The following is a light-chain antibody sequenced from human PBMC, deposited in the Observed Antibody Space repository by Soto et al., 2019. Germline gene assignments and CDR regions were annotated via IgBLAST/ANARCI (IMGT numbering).Light chain of an antibody. Sequence: DLQMTQSPSTLSAFVGDRVTITCRATPNINNWLAWYQQKPGTAPRLLIYDVSTLETGVPSRFSGRGSGTEATLIISRLQPDDVATYYCQHYFHYPVTVGRGTKVDIK. CDR3: QHYFHYPVT. J-gene: IGKJ4*01. CDR1: PNINNW. V-gene: IGKV1-5*01. CDR2: DVS.